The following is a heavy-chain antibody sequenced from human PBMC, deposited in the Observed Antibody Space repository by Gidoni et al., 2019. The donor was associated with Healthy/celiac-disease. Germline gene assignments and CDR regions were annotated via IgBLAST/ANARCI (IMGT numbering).Heavy chain of an antibody. D-gene: IGHD3-10*01. V-gene: IGHV1-18*01. CDR1: GYTFTSYG. CDR3: ARDLPYYGSGSYTIRYYYGMDV. CDR2: ISAYNGNT. Sequence: QVQLVQSGAEVKKPGASVKVSCKASGYTFTSYGISWVRQAPGQGLEWMGWISAYNGNTNYAQKLQGRVTMTTDTSTSTAYMELRSLRSDDTAVYYCARDLPYYGSGSYTIRYYYGMDVWGQGTTVTVSS. J-gene: IGHJ6*02.